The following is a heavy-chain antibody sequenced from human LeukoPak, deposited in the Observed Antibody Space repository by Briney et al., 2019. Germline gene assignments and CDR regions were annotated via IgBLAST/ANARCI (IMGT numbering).Heavy chain of an antibody. CDR2: ISYDGSNK. D-gene: IGHD3-22*01. V-gene: IGHV3-30*04. Sequence: GGSLRLSCAASGFTFSSYAMHWVLQAPGKGLEWVVVISYDGSNKYYADSVKGRFTISRDNSKNTLYLQMNSLRAEDTAVYYCARDQRVIVVVSDAFDIWGQGTMVTVSS. CDR3: ARDQRVIVVVSDAFDI. J-gene: IGHJ3*02. CDR1: GFTFSSYA.